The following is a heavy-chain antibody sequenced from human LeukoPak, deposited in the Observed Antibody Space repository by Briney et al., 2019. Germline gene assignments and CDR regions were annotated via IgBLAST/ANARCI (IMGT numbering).Heavy chain of an antibody. CDR2: ISYDGSNK. CDR3: ASEISYQLLIPNPFDY. CDR1: GFTFSSYG. V-gene: IGHV3-30*03. Sequence: PGRSLRLPCAASGFTFSSYGMHWVRQAPGKGLEWVAVISYDGSNKYYADSVKGRFTISRDNSKNTLYLQMNSLRAEDTAVYYCASEISYQLLIPNPFDYWGQGTLVTVSS. J-gene: IGHJ4*02. D-gene: IGHD2-2*01.